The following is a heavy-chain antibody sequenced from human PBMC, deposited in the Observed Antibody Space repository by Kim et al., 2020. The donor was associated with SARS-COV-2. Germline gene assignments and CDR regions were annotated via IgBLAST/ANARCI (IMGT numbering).Heavy chain of an antibody. CDR2: ISSSGSTI. Sequence: GGSLRLSCAASGFTFSDYYMSWIRQAPGKGLEWVSYISSSGSTIYYADSVKGRFTISRDNAKNSLYLQMNSLRAEDTAVYYCARELRFLEWLFQGMDVWGQGTTVTVSS. D-gene: IGHD3-3*01. V-gene: IGHV3-11*01. CDR1: GFTFSDYY. CDR3: ARELRFLEWLFQGMDV. J-gene: IGHJ6*02.